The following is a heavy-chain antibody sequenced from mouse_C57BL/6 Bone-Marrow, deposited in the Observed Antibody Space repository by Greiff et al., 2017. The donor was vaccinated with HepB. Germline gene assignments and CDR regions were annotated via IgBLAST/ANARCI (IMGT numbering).Heavy chain of an antibody. V-gene: IGHV1-85*01. D-gene: IGHD1-1*01. CDR1: GYTFTSYD. CDR2: IYPRDGST. CDR3: ARYYYGYYFDY. J-gene: IGHJ2*01. Sequence: LQESGPELVKPGASVKLSCKASGYTFTSYDINWVKQRPGQGLEWIGWIYPRDGSTKYNAKFKGKATLTVDTSSSTAYMELHSLTSEDSAVYFCARYYYGYYFDYWGQGTTLTVSS.